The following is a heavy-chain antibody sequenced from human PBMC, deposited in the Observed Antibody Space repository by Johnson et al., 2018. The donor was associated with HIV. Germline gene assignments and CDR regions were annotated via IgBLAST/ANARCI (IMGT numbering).Heavy chain of an antibody. J-gene: IGHJ3*02. Sequence: QVQLVESGGGVVQPGGSLRLSCAASGFTFSSYGMHWVRQAPGKWLEWVAFIRYDGSNKYYADSVKGRFTISRDNSKNTLYLQMNSLRADDTAVYYCARGSDPFGGVIVNGAFDIWGQGTMVTVSS. V-gene: IGHV3-30*02. CDR3: ARGSDPFGGVIVNGAFDI. CDR1: GFTFSSYG. CDR2: IRYDGSNK. D-gene: IGHD3-16*02.